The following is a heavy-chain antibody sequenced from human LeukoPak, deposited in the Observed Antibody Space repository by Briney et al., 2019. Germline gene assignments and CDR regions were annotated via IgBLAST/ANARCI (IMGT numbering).Heavy chain of an antibody. CDR1: GYTFTSYA. V-gene: IGHV7-4-1*02. CDR2: INTNTGNP. Sequence: ASVKVSCKASGYTFTSYAMNWVRQAPGQGLEWMGWINTNTGNPTYAQGFTGRFVFSLDTSVSTAYLQISSLKAEDTAVYHCARALWFGELLNPFDYWGQGTLVTVSS. D-gene: IGHD3-10*01. J-gene: IGHJ4*02. CDR3: ARALWFGELLNPFDY.